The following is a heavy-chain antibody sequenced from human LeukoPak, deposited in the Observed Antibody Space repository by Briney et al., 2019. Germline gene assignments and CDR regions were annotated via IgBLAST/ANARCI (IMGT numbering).Heavy chain of an antibody. CDR1: GFTFDDYA. J-gene: IGHJ4*02. V-gene: IGHV3-9*01. Sequence: GGSLRLSCAASGFTFDDYAMHWVRQAPGKGLEWVSGISWNSGSIGYADSVKGRFTISRDNAKNSLYLQMNSLRAEDTALYYCAKDITSGSYLDYWGQRTLGTVSS. CDR3: AKDITSGSYLDY. D-gene: IGHD1-26*01. CDR2: ISWNSGSI.